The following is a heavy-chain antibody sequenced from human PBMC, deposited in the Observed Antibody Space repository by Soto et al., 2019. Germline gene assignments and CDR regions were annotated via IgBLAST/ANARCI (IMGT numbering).Heavy chain of an antibody. V-gene: IGHV3-53*04. CDR1: GFTVSSNY. J-gene: IGHJ4*02. Sequence: GGSLRLSCAASGFTVSSNYMSWVRQAPGKGLEWVSVIYSGGSTYYADSVKGRFTISRHNSKNTLYLQMNSLRAEDTAVYYCARDAAFHGWDHYFAYSGQGTWVTVSS. CDR3: ARDAAFHGWDHYFAY. D-gene: IGHD6-19*01. CDR2: IYSGGST.